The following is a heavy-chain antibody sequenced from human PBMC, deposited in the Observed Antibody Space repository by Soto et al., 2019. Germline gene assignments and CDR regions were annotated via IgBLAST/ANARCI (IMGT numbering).Heavy chain of an antibody. J-gene: IGHJ6*02. CDR2: IYPGDSDT. V-gene: IGHV5-51*01. D-gene: IGHD6-13*01. CDR3: ARQISSSWYYYYGMDV. CDR1: GYSFTSYW. Sequence: PGESLKISCKGSGYSFTSYWIGWVRQMPGKGLEWMGIIYPGDSDTRYSPSFQGQVTISADKSISTAYLQWSSLKASDTAMYYCARQISSSWYYYYGMDVWGQGTTVSVSS.